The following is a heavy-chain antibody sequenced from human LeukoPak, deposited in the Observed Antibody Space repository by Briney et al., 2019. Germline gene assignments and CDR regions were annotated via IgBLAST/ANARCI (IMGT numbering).Heavy chain of an antibody. CDR1: GYIFTSYY. D-gene: IGHD6-13*01. J-gene: IGHJ5*02. V-gene: IGHV1-18*04. CDR3: ARDGAPGTAAADVGNWFDP. CDR2: ISAYKGKT. Sequence: VSVKVSCKASGYIFTSYYIQWVRQAPGQGLEWMGWISAYKGKTNYAQKFQGRVTMTTDTSTSTAYTELRSLTSDDTAVYYCARDGAPGTAAADVGNWFDPWGQGTLVTVSS.